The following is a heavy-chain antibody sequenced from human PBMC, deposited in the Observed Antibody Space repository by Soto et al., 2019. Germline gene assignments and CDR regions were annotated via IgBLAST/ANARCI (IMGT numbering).Heavy chain of an antibody. J-gene: IGHJ4*02. Sequence: GGSLRLSCTASGFTFVDYAMSWFRQAPGKGLEWVGFIRSKAYGGTTEYAASVKGRFTISRDDSKSIAYLQMNSLKTEDTAVYYCTRDWDYWGQGTLVTVSS. CDR1: GFTFVDYA. CDR3: TRDWDY. CDR2: IRSKAYGGTT. V-gene: IGHV3-49*03.